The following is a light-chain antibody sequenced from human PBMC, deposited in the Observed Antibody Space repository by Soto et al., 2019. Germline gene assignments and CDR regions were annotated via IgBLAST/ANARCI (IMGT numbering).Light chain of an antibody. Sequence: VLTQSPATLSLSPGERATLSCRASLNVNSYLAWYQQKPGQAPRLLIYDASNRAAGIPARFSGSGSGTDFTLTINRLEPEDFAVYYCQQYDSSPRTFGQGTKVDIK. J-gene: IGKJ1*01. V-gene: IGKV3-11*01. CDR1: LNVNSY. CDR2: DAS. CDR3: QQYDSSPRT.